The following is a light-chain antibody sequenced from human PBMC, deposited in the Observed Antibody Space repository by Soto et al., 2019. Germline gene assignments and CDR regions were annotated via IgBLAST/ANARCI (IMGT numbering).Light chain of an antibody. CDR1: QSVLYSSNNKNY. CDR2: WAS. CDR3: HQYYSTLP. Sequence: DIVMTQSPDSLAVSLGERATINCKSSQSVLYSSNNKNYLAWYQQKPGQPPKLLIYWASTRESGVPDRFSGSGSGTDFTITISSLQAEDVAVYYCHQYYSTLPFGQGTKLEIK. J-gene: IGKJ2*01. V-gene: IGKV4-1*01.